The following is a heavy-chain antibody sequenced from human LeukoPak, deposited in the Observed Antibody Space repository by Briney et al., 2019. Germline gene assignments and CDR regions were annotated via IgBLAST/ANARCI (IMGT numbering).Heavy chain of an antibody. CDR1: GGSISSYY. Sequence: PSETLSLTCTVSGGSISSYYWSWIRQPPGKGLEWIGYIYYSGSTNYNPSLKSRVTISVDTSKNQFSLKLSSVTAADTAVYYCARHPLNYYDSSESYWGQGTLVTVSS. V-gene: IGHV4-59*08. J-gene: IGHJ4*02. CDR2: IYYSGST. D-gene: IGHD3-22*01. CDR3: ARHPLNYYDSSESY.